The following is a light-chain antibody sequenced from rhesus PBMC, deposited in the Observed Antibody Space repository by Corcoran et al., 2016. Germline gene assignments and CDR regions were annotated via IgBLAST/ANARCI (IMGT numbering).Light chain of an antibody. CDR2: GAF. V-gene: IGKV3-42*01. CDR3: QQDYSWPPLT. J-gene: IGKJ4*01. CDR1: QSVSNS. Sequence: EIVMTQSPATLSLSPGERATLPCRASQSVSNSLAWYQQKPGQAPKLLIHGAFNRAPGIPDRCSGSGSGTEFTLTISSLEPEDVGIYYCQQDYSWPPLTFGGGTKVEV.